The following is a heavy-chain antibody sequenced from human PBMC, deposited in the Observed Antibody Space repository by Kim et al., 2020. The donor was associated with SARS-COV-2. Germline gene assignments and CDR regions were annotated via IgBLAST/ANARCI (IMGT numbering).Heavy chain of an antibody. D-gene: IGHD3-22*01. CDR1: GFTFSSYG. CDR3: AKDSIVVVIKGVDY. V-gene: IGHV3-30*18. CDR2: ISYDGSNK. Sequence: GGSLRLSCAASGFTFSSYGMHWVRQAPGKGLEWVAVISYDGSNKYYADSVKGRFTISRDNSKNTLYLQMNSLRAEDTAVYYCAKDSIVVVIKGVDYWGQGTLVTVSS. J-gene: IGHJ4*02.